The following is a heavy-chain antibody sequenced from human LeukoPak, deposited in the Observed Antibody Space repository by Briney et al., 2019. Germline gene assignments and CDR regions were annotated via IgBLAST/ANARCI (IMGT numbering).Heavy chain of an antibody. CDR3: AKDMRLQN. CDR1: GFTFDDYA. Sequence: GGSLRLSCAASGFTFDDYAMHWVRQAPGKGLEWVSGISWNSGSIGYADSVKGRFTISRDNAKNSLYLQMNSLRAEDTALYYCAKDMRLQNWGQGTLATVSS. J-gene: IGHJ4*02. D-gene: IGHD4-11*01. CDR2: ISWNSGSI. V-gene: IGHV3-9*01.